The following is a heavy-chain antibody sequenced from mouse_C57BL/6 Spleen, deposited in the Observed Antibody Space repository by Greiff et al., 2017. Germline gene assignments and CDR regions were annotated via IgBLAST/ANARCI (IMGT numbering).Heavy chain of an antibody. V-gene: IGHV3-6*01. J-gene: IGHJ3*01. CDR3: ARDPDYYGSGFAY. CDR1: GYSITSGYY. CDR2: ISYGGSN. D-gene: IGHD1-1*01. Sequence: EVKLQESGPGLVKPSQSLSLTCSVTGYSITSGYYWNWIRQFPGNKLEWMGYISYGGSNNYNPSLKNRISITRDTSKNQFFLKLNSVTTEDTATYYCARDPDYYGSGFAYWGQGTLVTVSA.